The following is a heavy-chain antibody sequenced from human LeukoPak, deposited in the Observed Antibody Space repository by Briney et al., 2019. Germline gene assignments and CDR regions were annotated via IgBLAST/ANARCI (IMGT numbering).Heavy chain of an antibody. D-gene: IGHD6-19*01. CDR3: ARRPYSSGWHPDY. CDR2: IYPGDSDT. J-gene: IGHJ4*02. CDR1: GYSFTSYW. Sequence: GESLQISCKGSGYSFTSYWIGWVRPMPGKGLEWMGIIYPGDSDTRYSPSFQGQVTISADKSISTAYLQWSSLKASDTAMYYCARRPYSSGWHPDYWGQGTLVTVSS. V-gene: IGHV5-51*01.